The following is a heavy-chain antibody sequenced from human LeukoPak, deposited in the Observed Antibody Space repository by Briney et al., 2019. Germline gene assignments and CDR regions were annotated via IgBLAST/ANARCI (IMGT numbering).Heavy chain of an antibody. V-gene: IGHV3-30*02. CDR3: AKDYYYGSGSYPKNTFDY. D-gene: IGHD3-10*01. CDR1: GFTFSSYG. CDR2: IRYDGSIK. Sequence: PGGSLRLSCAASGFTFSSYGTHWVRQAPGKGLEWVTFIRYDGSIKYYADSVKGRFTISRDNSKNTLYLQMNSLRAEDTAVYYCAKDYYYGSGSYPKNTFDYWGQGTLVTVSS. J-gene: IGHJ4*02.